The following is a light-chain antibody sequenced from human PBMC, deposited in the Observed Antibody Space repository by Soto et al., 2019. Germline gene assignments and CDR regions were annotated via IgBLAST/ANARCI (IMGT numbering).Light chain of an antibody. V-gene: IGKV1-39*01. CDR2: AAS. Sequence: DMEMTQSPSSLSASVGDRVTITCRASQSISNYLNWYQHKPGKVPKLLIYAASSLQSGVPTRFSGSGSGTDFTPTIMSLQPEDVATYYCQQSYGTPFTFGGGTKIEIK. CDR1: QSISNY. J-gene: IGKJ4*01. CDR3: QQSYGTPFT.